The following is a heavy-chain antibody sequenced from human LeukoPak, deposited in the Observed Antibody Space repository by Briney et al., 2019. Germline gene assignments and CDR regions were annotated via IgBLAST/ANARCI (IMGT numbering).Heavy chain of an antibody. CDR3: ARSVVPAAIRWSYGDYYFDY. CDR1: GYTFTSYG. CDR2: ISAYNGNT. V-gene: IGHV1-18*04. J-gene: IGHJ4*02. D-gene: IGHD2-2*02. Sequence: GASVKVSCKASGYTFTSYGISWVRQAPGQGLEWMGWISAYNGNTNYAQKLQGRVTMTTDTSTSTAYMELRSLRSDDTAVYYCARSVVPAAIRWSYGDYYFDYWGQGTLVTVSS.